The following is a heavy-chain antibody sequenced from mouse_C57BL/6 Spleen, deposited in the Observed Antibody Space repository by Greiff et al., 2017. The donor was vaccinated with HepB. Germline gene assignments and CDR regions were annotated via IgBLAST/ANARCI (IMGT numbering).Heavy chain of an antibody. D-gene: IGHD1-1*01. Sequence: EVQLQESGGGLVKPGGSLKLSCAASGFTFSSYAMSWVRQTPEKRLEWVATISDGGSYTYYPDNVKGRFTISRDNAKNNLYLQMSHLKSEDTAMYYCAKGGLDYYGSPFAYWGQGTLVTVSA. V-gene: IGHV5-4*01. CDR3: AKGGLDYYGSPFAY. CDR2: ISDGGSYT. J-gene: IGHJ3*01. CDR1: GFTFSSYA.